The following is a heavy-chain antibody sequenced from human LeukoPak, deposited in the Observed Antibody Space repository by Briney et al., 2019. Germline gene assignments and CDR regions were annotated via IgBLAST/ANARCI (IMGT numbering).Heavy chain of an antibody. D-gene: IGHD5-12*01. Sequence: PGGSLRLSCAASGFTFSNYEMNWDRQAPGKGLDWVSYITSSGNTIYYADSVKGRFTISRDNAKNSLYLQMNSLRAEDTAVYYCARDSRGRDIVTSFDYWGQGTLVTVSS. V-gene: IGHV3-48*03. CDR2: ITSSGNTI. CDR1: GFTFSNYE. CDR3: ARDSRGRDIVTSFDY. J-gene: IGHJ4*02.